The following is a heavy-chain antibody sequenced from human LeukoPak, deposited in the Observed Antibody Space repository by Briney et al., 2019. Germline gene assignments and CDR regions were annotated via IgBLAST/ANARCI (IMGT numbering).Heavy chain of an antibody. J-gene: IGHJ4*02. D-gene: IGHD6-13*01. V-gene: IGHV3-11*01. CDR1: GFSFSDYY. CDR2: ISHSGDSK. Sequence: SLRLSCTASGFSFSDYYMSWMRQAPGKGLEWVSYISHSGDSKPYADSVKGRFTISRDNAKNSLYLQMNSLRAEDTAVYYCARLGIIVAAGTSDYWGQGTLVTVSS. CDR3: ARLGIIVAAGTSDY.